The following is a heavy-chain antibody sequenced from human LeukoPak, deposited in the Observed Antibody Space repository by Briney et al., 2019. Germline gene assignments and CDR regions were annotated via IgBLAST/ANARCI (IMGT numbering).Heavy chain of an antibody. Sequence: ASVKVSCKASGYTFTGYYMHWVRQAPGQGLEWMGRINPNSGGTNYAQKLQGRVTMTRDTSISTAYMELSRLRSDDTAVYYCARDPGDPDYYYYYYYMDVWGKGTTVTVSS. CDR3: ARDPGDPDYYYYYYYMDV. D-gene: IGHD3-16*01. V-gene: IGHV1-2*06. J-gene: IGHJ6*03. CDR2: INPNSGGT. CDR1: GYTFTGYY.